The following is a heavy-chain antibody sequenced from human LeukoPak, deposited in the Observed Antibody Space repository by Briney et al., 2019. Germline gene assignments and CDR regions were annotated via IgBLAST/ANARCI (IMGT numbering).Heavy chain of an antibody. J-gene: IGHJ4*02. CDR1: GDSVSTNTTT. Sequence: SQTLSLTCAISGDSVSTNTTTWNWIRQSPSRGLEWLGRTYYRSKWYNDYAVSVKSRITINPDTSKNQFSLQLNSVTPEDTAVYYCARAQYSNGWAMDYWGQGTLVTVSS. CDR2: TYYRSKWYN. D-gene: IGHD6-19*01. V-gene: IGHV6-1*01. CDR3: ARAQYSNGWAMDY.